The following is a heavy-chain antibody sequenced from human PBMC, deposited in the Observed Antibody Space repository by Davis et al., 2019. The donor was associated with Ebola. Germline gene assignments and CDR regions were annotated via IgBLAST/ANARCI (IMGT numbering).Heavy chain of an antibody. Sequence: ASVKVSCKASGYTFTSYGITWVRQAPGQGLEWMGWINLHNGNTNYAQNVQGRVAMTTDTSTNTAYMEVGSLRSDDTAVYYCARAQFPTTSDHWGQGTLVTVSS. CDR1: GYTFTSYG. CDR2: INLHNGNT. D-gene: IGHD1-1*01. V-gene: IGHV1-18*04. J-gene: IGHJ4*02. CDR3: ARAQFPTTSDH.